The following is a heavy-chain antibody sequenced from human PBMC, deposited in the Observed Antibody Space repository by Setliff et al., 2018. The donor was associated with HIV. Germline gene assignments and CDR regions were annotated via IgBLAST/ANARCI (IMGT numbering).Heavy chain of an antibody. Sequence: SETLSLTCTVSGGSISSYYWSWIRQPPGKGLEWIGYIYTSGSTNYNPSLKSRVTISVDTSKNQFSLKLSSVTAADTAVYYCARGLSFYDPGGFDYWGQGTLVTISS. J-gene: IGHJ4*02. V-gene: IGHV4-4*09. D-gene: IGHD5-12*01. CDR2: IYTSGST. CDR1: GGSISSYY. CDR3: ARGLSFYDPGGFDY.